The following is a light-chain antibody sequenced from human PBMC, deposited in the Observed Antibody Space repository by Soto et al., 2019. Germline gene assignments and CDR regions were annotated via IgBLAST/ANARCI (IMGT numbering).Light chain of an antibody. J-gene: IGKJ5*01. CDR3: QQLHSYPFT. CDR2: GAS. CDR1: QSVSNNY. V-gene: IGKV3-20*01. Sequence: EIVMTQSPGTLSLSPGERATLSCRASQSVSNNYLAWYQQKPGQAPRLLIYGASSRATGIPDRFSGSGSGTDFTLTINSLQPEDFATYYCQQLHSYPFTFGQGTRLEIK.